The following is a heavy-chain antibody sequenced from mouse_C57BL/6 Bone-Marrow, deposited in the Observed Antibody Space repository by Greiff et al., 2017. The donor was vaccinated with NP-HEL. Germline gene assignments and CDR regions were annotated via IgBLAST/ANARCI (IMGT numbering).Heavy chain of an antibody. CDR1: GYTFTSYG. CDR2: IYPRSGNT. J-gene: IGHJ1*03. CDR3: ARESDWYFDV. V-gene: IGHV1-81*01. Sequence: QVQLQQSGAELARPGASVKLSCKASGYTFTSYGISWVKQRTGQGLEWIGEIYPRSGNTYYIEKFKGKATLTADKSSSTAYMELRSLTSEDSAVYFCARESDWYFDVWGTGTTVTVSA.